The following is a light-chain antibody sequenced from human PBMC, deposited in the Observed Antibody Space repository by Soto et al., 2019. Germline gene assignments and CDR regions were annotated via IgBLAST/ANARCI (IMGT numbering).Light chain of an antibody. Sequence: DIQMTQSPSTLSASVGDRVTITCRASQSISNWLAWYQQKPGKAPKLLIYGASSLESGVPSRFSGSGSGTEFTLNISSLQPDDFATYYCQQYNSYSLFFGQGTKLEIK. CDR1: QSISNW. CDR3: QQYNSYSLF. V-gene: IGKV1-5*01. CDR2: GAS. J-gene: IGKJ2*01.